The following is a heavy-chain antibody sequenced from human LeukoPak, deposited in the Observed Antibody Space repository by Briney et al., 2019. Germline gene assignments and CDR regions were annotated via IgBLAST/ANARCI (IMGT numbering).Heavy chain of an antibody. J-gene: IGHJ4*02. CDR1: GGTFSSYA. V-gene: IGHV1-69*13. CDR2: IIPIFGTA. CDR3: ARGAPSDYYDSSGYYPPDY. Sequence: ASAKVSCKASGGTFSSYAISWVRQAPGQGLEWMGGIIPIFGTANYAQKFQGRVTITADESTSTAYMELSSLRSEDTAVYYCARGAPSDYYDSSGYYPPDYWGQGTLVTVSS. D-gene: IGHD3-22*01.